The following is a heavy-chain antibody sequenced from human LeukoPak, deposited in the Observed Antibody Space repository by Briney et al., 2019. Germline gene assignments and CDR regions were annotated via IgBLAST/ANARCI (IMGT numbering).Heavy chain of an antibody. CDR3: ARDLNYDFWSGYFPFATNWFDP. CDR2: MNPNSGNT. Sequence: ASVKVSCKASGYTFTSYDINWVRQATGQGLEWMGWMNPNSGNTGYAQKFQGRVTMTRNTSISTAYMELSSLRPEDTAVYYCARDLNYDFWSGYFPFATNWFDPWGQGTLVTVSS. CDR1: GYTFTSYD. J-gene: IGHJ5*02. D-gene: IGHD3-3*01. V-gene: IGHV1-8*01.